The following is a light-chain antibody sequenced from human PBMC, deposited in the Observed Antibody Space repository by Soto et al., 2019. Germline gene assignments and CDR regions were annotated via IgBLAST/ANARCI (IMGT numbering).Light chain of an antibody. CDR3: CSYAGSSTS. Sequence: QSALTQPASVSGSPGQSITISCTGTSSDVGSYNLVSWYQQHPGKAPKLMIYEGSKRPSGVSNRFSGSKSGNTASLTISGLQAEDEADYYCCSYAGSSTSFGTGTKVTLL. CDR2: EGS. CDR1: SSDVGSYNL. J-gene: IGLJ1*01. V-gene: IGLV2-23*01.